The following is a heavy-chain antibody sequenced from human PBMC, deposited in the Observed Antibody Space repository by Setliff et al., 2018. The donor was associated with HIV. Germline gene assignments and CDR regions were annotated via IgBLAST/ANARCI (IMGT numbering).Heavy chain of an antibody. J-gene: IGHJ4*02. D-gene: IGHD3-16*02. CDR3: ATDPGRRITFGGVIVNPDY. V-gene: IGHV1-24*01. Sequence: GASVKVSCKVFGYTLAALSIHWVRQAPGKGLEWMGGFDPEDGERINAEKFQGRVTMTADTSTDTAYVALSSLTSEDTAVYYCATDPGRRITFGGVIVNPDYWGQGTLVTVSS. CDR2: FDPEDGER. CDR1: GYTLAALS.